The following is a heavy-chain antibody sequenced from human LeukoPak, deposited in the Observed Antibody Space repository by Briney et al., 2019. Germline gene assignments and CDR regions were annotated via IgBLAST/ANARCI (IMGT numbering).Heavy chain of an antibody. Sequence: PGGSLRLSCAVSGFTFTSYGMSWVRQAPGKGLEWVSSISGGGGSTHYADSVKGWFTISRDNSKNTLYLQMNSLRAEDTAVYYCAKAPTYYYGSGSHSVLDYWGQGTLVTVSS. CDR2: ISGGGGST. CDR3: AKAPTYYYGSGSHSVLDY. D-gene: IGHD3-10*01. CDR1: GFTFTSYG. J-gene: IGHJ4*02. V-gene: IGHV3-23*01.